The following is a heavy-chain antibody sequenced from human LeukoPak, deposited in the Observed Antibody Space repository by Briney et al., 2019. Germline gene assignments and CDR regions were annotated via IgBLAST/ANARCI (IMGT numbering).Heavy chain of an antibody. J-gene: IGHJ4*02. CDR3: ARVDYDSSGYYDTFDY. Sequence: SETLSLTCTVSGYSISSGYYWGWIRQPPGKGLEWIGIIYHSGSTYYNPSLKSRVTISVDTSKNQFSLKLSSVTAADTAVYYCARVDYDSSGYYDTFDYWGQGTLVTVSS. V-gene: IGHV4-38-2*02. CDR1: GYSISSGYY. D-gene: IGHD3-22*01. CDR2: IYHSGST.